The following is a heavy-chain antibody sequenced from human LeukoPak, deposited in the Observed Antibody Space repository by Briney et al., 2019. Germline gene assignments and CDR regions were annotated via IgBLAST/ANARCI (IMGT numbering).Heavy chain of an antibody. V-gene: IGHV3-48*03. CDR1: GFTFSSYE. J-gene: IGHJ6*04. Sequence: GGSLRLSCAASGFTFSSYEMNWVRQAPGKGLEWVSYISGSGTTIYYADSVKGRFTISRDNAKNTLYLQMNSLRAEDTAVYYCARDLRMYYDFWSDYPMDVWGKGTTVTVSS. D-gene: IGHD3-3*01. CDR2: ISGSGTTI. CDR3: ARDLRMYYDFWSDYPMDV.